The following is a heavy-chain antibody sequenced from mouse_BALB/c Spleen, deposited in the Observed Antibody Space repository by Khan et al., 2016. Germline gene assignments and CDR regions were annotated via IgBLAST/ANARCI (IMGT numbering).Heavy chain of an antibody. Sequence: EVQLQESGPSLAKPSQTLYITCSVTGDSITSGHWNWIRKFPGNRFDFMGYISPSGDYSNNPTHNRRISTTRYTSYTQYYQLLISVTTEDTAAYYCGTWGDCGSSLADWGEGTLVTVSA. D-gene: IGHD2-13*01. CDR3: GTWGDCGSSLAD. V-gene: IGHV3-8*02. CDR1: GDSITSGH. CDR2: ISPSGDY. J-gene: IGHJ3*01.